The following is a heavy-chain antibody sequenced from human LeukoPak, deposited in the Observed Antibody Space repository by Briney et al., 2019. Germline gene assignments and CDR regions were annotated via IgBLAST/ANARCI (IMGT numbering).Heavy chain of an antibody. D-gene: IGHD6-13*01. V-gene: IGHV3-7*01. CDR1: GFTFSSYW. CDR2: IKQDGSEK. J-gene: IGHJ4*02. CDR3: ARGGGKAAAGTH. Sequence: GGSLRLSCAASGFTFSSYWMSWVRQAPGRGLGWVANIKQDGSEKYYVDSVKGRFTISRDNAKNSLYLQMNSLRAEDTAVYYCARGGGKAAAGTHWGQGTLVTVSS.